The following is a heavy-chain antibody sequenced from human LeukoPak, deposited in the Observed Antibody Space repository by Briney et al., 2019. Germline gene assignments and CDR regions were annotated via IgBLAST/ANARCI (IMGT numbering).Heavy chain of an antibody. D-gene: IGHD3-3*01. CDR1: GYTFTSYG. V-gene: IGHV1-8*02. Sequence: ASVKVSCKASGYTFTSYGISWVRQAPGQGLEWMGWMNPNSGNTGYAQKFQGRVTMTRNTSISTAYMELSSLRSEDTAVYYCARGVTYYDFWSGYYVSESFDYWGQGTLVTVSS. CDR2: MNPNSGNT. CDR3: ARGVTYYDFWSGYYVSESFDY. J-gene: IGHJ4*02.